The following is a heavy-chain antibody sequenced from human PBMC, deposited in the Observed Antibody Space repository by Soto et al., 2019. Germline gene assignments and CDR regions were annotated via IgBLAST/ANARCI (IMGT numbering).Heavy chain of an antibody. J-gene: IGHJ4*02. Sequence: XEVLSGTCTVACVSVLSIGDYWGWIREPPGKVLEWIGSIYYSGSTYYNPSLKSRVTISVDTSKNQFSLKLSSVKAADTAVYYCSRRKGHHYYDISGYPDDCGQGIVVSGSS. V-gene: IGHV4-39*01. CDR1: CVSVLSIGDY. D-gene: IGHD3-22*01. CDR2: IYYSGST. CDR3: SRRKGHHYYDISGYPDD.